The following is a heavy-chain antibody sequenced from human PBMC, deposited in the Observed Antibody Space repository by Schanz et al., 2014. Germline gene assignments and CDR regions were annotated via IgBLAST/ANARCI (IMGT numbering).Heavy chain of an antibody. J-gene: IGHJ4*02. CDR2: IKSKTDGGTR. D-gene: IGHD3-10*01. Sequence: EVQLVESGGGLVKPGGSLRLSCATSGFTLNNAWMNWVRQAPGKGLQWVARIKSKTDGGTRDYAAPVKGRFTISTDDSKNTVYLQINSLQTEAAPFYYGPADLWFGAVWGVWWGQGTLVTVSS. V-gene: IGHV3-15*01. CDR3: PADLWFGAVWGVW. CDR1: GFTLNNAW.